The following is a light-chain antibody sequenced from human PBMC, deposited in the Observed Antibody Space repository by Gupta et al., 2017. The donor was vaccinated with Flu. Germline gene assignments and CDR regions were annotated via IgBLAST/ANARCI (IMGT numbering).Light chain of an antibody. CDR3: QPYRGGSVA. Sequence: QTVVTQEPALTVSPGGTVTLTCAFSTGTVTTNHFPNWFQQKPGQVPMALMYNTNNKPSWTPARFSGSVVGDTAALTLSGVQAEDEADYYCQPYRGGSVAFGGGTKLTVL. CDR1: TGTVTTNHF. V-gene: IGLV7-43*01. J-gene: IGLJ2*01. CDR2: NTN.